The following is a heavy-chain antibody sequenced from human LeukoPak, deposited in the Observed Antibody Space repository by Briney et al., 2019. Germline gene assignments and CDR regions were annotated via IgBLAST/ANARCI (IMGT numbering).Heavy chain of an antibody. Sequence: GGSLRLSCAASGFTFSSYSMNWVRQAPGKGLEWVSYISSSSSAIYYADSVKGRFTISRDNAKNSLYLQMNSLRAEDTAVYYCARANYDYGDYGGAFDIRGQGTMVTVSS. D-gene: IGHD4-17*01. V-gene: IGHV3-48*01. J-gene: IGHJ3*02. CDR2: ISSSSSAI. CDR3: ARANYDYGDYGGAFDI. CDR1: GFTFSSYS.